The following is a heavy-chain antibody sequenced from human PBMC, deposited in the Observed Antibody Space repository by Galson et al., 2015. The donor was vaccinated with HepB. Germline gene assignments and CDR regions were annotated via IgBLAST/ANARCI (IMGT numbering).Heavy chain of an antibody. CDR3: ARSGLAATYFYF. J-gene: IGHJ4*02. CDR1: GYNFATYW. D-gene: IGHD1-26*01. CDR2: IYPGDSDI. V-gene: IGHV5-51*01. Sequence: QSGAEVKKPGESLKISCEASGYNFATYWIGWVRQMPGKGLEWMGIIYPGDSDIRYSPSFQGQVTISADKSISTAYLQWSSLTASDTAMYYCARSGLAATYFYFWGQGTLVTVSS.